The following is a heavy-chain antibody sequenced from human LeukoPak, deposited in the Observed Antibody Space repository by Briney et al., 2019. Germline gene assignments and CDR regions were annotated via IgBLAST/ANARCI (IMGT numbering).Heavy chain of an antibody. CDR1: GFTFSSYA. CDR2: ISGSGGST. D-gene: IGHD6-13*01. J-gene: IGHJ5*02. Sequence: PGGSLRLSCAASGFTFSSYAMSWVRQAPGKGLEWVSAISGSGGSTYYADSVKGRLTISRDNSKNTLYLQMNSLRAEDTAVYYCARAPYSSSWYWFDPWGQGTLVTVSS. V-gene: IGHV3-23*01. CDR3: ARAPYSSSWYWFDP.